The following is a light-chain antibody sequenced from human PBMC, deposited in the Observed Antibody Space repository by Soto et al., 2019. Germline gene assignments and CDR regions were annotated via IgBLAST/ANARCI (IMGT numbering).Light chain of an antibody. CDR2: WAS. Sequence: DIVMTQSPDSLAVSLGERATINCKSSQSVLYSSNNKNYLAWYQQKPGQPPKLLIYWASTRESGVPDRFSVSGSGTDFTLTISSLQAEDVAVYYCQQCYSTPWTFGQGTKVEIK. CDR1: QSVLYSSNNKNY. J-gene: IGKJ1*01. CDR3: QQCYSTPWT. V-gene: IGKV4-1*01.